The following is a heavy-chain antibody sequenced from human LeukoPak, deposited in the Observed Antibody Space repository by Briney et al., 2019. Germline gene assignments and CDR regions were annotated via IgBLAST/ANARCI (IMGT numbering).Heavy chain of an antibody. V-gene: IGHV4-4*07. CDR2: IYTSGST. J-gene: IGHJ3*02. CDR3: ARHSAHSSTNDAFDM. Sequence: SETLSLTCTVSGGSISNYYWSWIRQPAGKGLEWIGRIYTSGSTNYNPSLKSRVTISEDTSKNQFSLKLTSVTAADTAVYYCARHSAHSSTNDAFDMWGQGTLVIVSS. CDR1: GGSISNYY. D-gene: IGHD6-13*01.